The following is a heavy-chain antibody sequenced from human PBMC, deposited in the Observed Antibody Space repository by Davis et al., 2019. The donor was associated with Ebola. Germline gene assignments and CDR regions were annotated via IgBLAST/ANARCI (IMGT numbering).Heavy chain of an antibody. CDR3: TTDKEADYYYYYMDV. V-gene: IGHV3-15*01. Sequence: GESLKISCAASGFTFSNAWMSWVRQAPGKGLEWVGRIKSKTDGGTTDYAAPVKGRFTISRDDSKNTLYLQMNSLKTEDTAVYYCTTDKEADYYYYYMDVWGKGTTVTVSS. CDR1: GFTFSNAW. J-gene: IGHJ6*03. CDR2: IKSKTDGGTT.